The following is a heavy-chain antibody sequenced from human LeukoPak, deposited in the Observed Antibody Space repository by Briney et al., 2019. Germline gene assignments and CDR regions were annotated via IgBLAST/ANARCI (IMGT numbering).Heavy chain of an antibody. CDR3: ATLNHYYDSSGQPIG. CDR2: IWYDGSNK. J-gene: IGHJ4*02. V-gene: IGHV3-33*01. D-gene: IGHD3-22*01. Sequence: GSLRLSCAASGFTFSSYGMHWVRQAPGKGLEWVAVIWYDGSNKYYADSVEGRFTISRDNSKNTLYLQMNSLRAEDTAVYYCATLNHYYDSSGQPIGWGQGTLVTVSS. CDR1: GFTFSSYG.